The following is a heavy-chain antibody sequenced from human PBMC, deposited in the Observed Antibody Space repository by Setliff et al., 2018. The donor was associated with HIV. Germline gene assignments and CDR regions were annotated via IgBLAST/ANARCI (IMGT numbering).Heavy chain of an antibody. CDR1: GGTFRGFG. D-gene: IGHD5-12*01. CDR3: ATNPEMATINYYYYYMDV. CDR2: IIPIFGTP. V-gene: IGHV1-69*13. J-gene: IGHJ6*03. Sequence: GASVKVSCKASGGTFRGFGISWVVQAPGQGLEWMGQIIPIFGTPRYAQKFQGRVTITADESTSTVYMELSSLRSEDTAVYYCATNPEMATINYYYYYMDVWAKGPRSPSP.